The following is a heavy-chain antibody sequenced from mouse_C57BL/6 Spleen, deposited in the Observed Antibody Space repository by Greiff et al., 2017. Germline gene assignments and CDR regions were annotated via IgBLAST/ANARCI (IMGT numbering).Heavy chain of an antibody. V-gene: IGHV1-59*01. CDR3: ARRGRGGSSPDWYFDV. Sequence: QVQLQQPGAELVRPGTSVKLSCKASGYTFTSYWLHWVKQRPGQGLEWIGVIDPSDSYTNYNQQFKGKATLTVDTSSRTAYMQLSSLTSEDSAVYSCARRGRGGSSPDWYFDVWGTGTTVTVAS. J-gene: IGHJ1*03. CDR2: IDPSDSYT. D-gene: IGHD1-1*01. CDR1: GYTFTSYW.